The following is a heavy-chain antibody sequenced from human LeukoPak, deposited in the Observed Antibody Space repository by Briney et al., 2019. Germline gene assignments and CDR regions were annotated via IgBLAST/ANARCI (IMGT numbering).Heavy chain of an antibody. Sequence: ASVKVSCKVSGYTLTELSMHWVRQAPGKGLEWMGGFDPEDGETIYAQKFQGRVTMTEDTSTDTAYMELSSLRSEDTAVYYCATYSGGSPLYYYYMDVWGKGTTVTVSS. CDR2: FDPEDGET. J-gene: IGHJ6*03. D-gene: IGHD2-21*01. V-gene: IGHV1-24*01. CDR3: ATYSGGSPLYYYYMDV. CDR1: GYTLTELS.